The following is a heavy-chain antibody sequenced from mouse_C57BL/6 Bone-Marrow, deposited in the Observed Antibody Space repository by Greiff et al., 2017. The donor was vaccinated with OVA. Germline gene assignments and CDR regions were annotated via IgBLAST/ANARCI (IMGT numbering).Heavy chain of an antibody. J-gene: IGHJ2*01. CDR2: INPYNGGT. D-gene: IGHD3-3*01. CDR1: GYTFTDYY. Sequence: EVQLQQSGPVLVKPGASVKMSCKASGYTFTDYYMNWVKQSHGKSLEWIGVINPYNGGTSYNQKFKGKATLTVDKSYSTSYMELNSLTSEDSAVYYCAREGWEGEYFDYWGQGTTLTVSS. CDR3: AREGWEGEYFDY. V-gene: IGHV1-19*01.